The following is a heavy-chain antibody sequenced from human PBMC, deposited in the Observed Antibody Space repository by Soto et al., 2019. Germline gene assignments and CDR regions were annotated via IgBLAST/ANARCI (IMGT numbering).Heavy chain of an antibody. CDR3: ARDVAENWFDP. CDR1: GGSISSYY. V-gene: IGHV4-59*01. Sequence: SETLSLTCTVSGGSISSYYWSWIRQPPGKGLEWIGYIYYSGSTNYNPSLKSRVTISVDTSKNQFSLKLSSVTAADTAVYYCARDVAENWFDPWGQGTPVTVSS. J-gene: IGHJ5*02. CDR2: IYYSGST. D-gene: IGHD2-21*01.